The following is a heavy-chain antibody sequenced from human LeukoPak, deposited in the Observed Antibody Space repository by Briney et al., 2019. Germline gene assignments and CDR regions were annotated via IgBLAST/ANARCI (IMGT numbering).Heavy chain of an antibody. Sequence: GASVKVSCKASGYTFTSYAMHWVRQAPGQRLEWMGWINAGNGNTKYSQKFQGRVTITRDTSASTAYMELSSLRSEDTAVYYCARDLNYDILTGHNYYYYYGMDVWGQGTTVTVSS. CDR3: ARDLNYDILTGHNYYYYYGMDV. D-gene: IGHD3-9*01. V-gene: IGHV1-3*01. CDR1: GYTFTSYA. J-gene: IGHJ6*02. CDR2: INAGNGNT.